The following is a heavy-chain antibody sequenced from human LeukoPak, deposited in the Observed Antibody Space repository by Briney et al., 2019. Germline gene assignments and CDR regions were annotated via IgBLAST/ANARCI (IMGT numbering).Heavy chain of an antibody. D-gene: IGHD2-15*01. J-gene: IGHJ4*02. CDR3: ARVNRMVPGYCSGGTCPGDY. CDR2: ISSSSSTI. V-gene: IGHV3-48*01. Sequence: PGGSLRLSCAASGFTFSSYGMSWVRQAPGKGLEWVSYISSSSSTIYYADSVKGRFTISRDNAKTSLYLQMNSLRAEDTAVYYCARVNRMVPGYCSGGTCPGDYWGQGTLVTVSS. CDR1: GFTFSSYG.